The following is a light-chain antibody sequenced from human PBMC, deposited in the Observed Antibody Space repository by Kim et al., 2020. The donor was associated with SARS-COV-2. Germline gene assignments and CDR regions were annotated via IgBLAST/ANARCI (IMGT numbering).Light chain of an antibody. CDR3: KQYYTYPIT. CDR1: QDIGSY. J-gene: IGKJ5*01. V-gene: IGKV1-8*01. Sequence: TGGRVTISCRASQDIGSYLAWYQLKPGRVPKPMIYAASSLQSGVPSRFSGNGSGTDFTLNISSLQSEDFATYYCKQYYTYPITFGQGTRLEIK. CDR2: AAS.